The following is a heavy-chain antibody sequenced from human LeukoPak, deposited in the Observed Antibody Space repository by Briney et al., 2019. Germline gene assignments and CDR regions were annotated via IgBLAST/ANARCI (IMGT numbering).Heavy chain of an antibody. D-gene: IGHD5-18*01. CDR1: GITFSSYW. V-gene: IGHV3-74*01. CDR3: ARGVRYGALDI. J-gene: IGHJ3*02. CDR2: INSDGIST. Sequence: GGSLRLSCEASGITFSSYWMHWVHHAPGKGLVWVSRINSDGISTNYADSVKGRFTISRDNAKNTLYLQMNSLRAEDTAVYYCARGVRYGALDIWGQGTMVTVSS.